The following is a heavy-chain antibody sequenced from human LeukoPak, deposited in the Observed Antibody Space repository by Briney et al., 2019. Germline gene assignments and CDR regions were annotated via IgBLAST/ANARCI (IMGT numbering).Heavy chain of an antibody. V-gene: IGHV1-46*01. CDR3: ASHSGSYYSFDY. Sequence: GASVKVSCKASGYTFTSYYMHWVRQAPGQGLEWMGIINPSGGSTSYAQKFQGRVTMTRDTSTSTVYMELSSLRSEDTAVYYCASHSGSYYSFDYWGQGTLVTVSS. CDR1: GYTFTSYY. D-gene: IGHD1-26*01. CDR2: INPSGGST. J-gene: IGHJ4*02.